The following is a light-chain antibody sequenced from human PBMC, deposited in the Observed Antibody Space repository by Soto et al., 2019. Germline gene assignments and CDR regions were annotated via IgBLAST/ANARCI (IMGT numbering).Light chain of an antibody. CDR3: QQYDSSPLT. Sequence: LXXRGSQNVISTYLAWYQQKPGQAPRLXISGASTRATGIPDRFSGSGSGTEFTLTICRLETADVAVYYCQQYDSSPLTFGGGTKVDIK. V-gene: IGKV3-20*01. CDR1: QNVISTY. J-gene: IGKJ4*01. CDR2: GAS.